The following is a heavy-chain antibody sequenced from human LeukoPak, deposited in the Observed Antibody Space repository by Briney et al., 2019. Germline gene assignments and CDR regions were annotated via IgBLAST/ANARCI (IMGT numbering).Heavy chain of an antibody. V-gene: IGHV4-34*01. D-gene: IGHD4-23*01. CDR1: GGSFSDYL. CDR2: INDRGHT. CDR3: ARDPTTVVTTPYYFDF. J-gene: IGHJ4*02. Sequence: SETLSLTCAVSGGSFSDYLWTWIRQSPGKGLEWIGEINDRGHTNYNPSLESRITISVDTSKKQFSLNLSSVTAADTAVHYCARDPTTVVTTPYYFDFWGQGTLVTVSS.